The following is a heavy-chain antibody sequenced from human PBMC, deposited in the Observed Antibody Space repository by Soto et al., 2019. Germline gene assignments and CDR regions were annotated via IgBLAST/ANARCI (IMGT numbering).Heavy chain of an antibody. CDR1: GFTFSSYG. Sequence: GGSLRLSCAASGFTFSSYGMHWVRQAPGKGLEWVAVISYDGSNKYYADSVKGRFTITRDNSKNTLYLQMNSLRAEDTAVYYCAKVRVAGTRPGHYYYGMDVWGQGTTVTVSS. V-gene: IGHV3-30*18. J-gene: IGHJ6*02. CDR3: AKVRVAGTRPGHYYYGMDV. D-gene: IGHD6-19*01. CDR2: ISYDGSNK.